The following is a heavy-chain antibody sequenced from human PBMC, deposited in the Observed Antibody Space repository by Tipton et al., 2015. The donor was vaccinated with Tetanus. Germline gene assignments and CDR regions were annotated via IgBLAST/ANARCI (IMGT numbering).Heavy chain of an antibody. CDR3: ARVGGTAATLIDY. J-gene: IGHJ4*02. D-gene: IGHD1-1*01. Sequence: TLSLTCTVSGGSISSYYWSWIRQPPGKGLEWIGYIYYSGSTNYNPSFKSRVTISVDTSKNQFSLKLSSVTAADTAVYYCARVGGTAATLIDYWGQGTLVTVSS. CDR2: IYYSGST. V-gene: IGHV4-59*01. CDR1: GGSISSYY.